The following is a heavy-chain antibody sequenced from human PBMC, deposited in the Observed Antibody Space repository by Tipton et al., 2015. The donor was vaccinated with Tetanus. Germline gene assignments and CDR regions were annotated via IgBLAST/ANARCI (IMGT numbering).Heavy chain of an antibody. V-gene: IGHV4-59*01. Sequence: TLSLTCTVSGGSINSYYWSWIRQPPGKGLEWIGYFSYSGSSNYNPSLKSRVTISGDTSKNQFSLKLSSVTPADTAVYYCARDMRGEGGGWYTDYWGQGTLVTVSS. J-gene: IGHJ4*02. D-gene: IGHD6-19*01. CDR3: ARDMRGEGGGWYTDY. CDR1: GGSINSYY. CDR2: FSYSGSS.